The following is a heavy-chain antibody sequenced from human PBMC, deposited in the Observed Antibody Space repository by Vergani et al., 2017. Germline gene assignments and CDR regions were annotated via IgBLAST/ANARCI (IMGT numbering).Heavy chain of an antibody. CDR3: ARVPPSQNRSAYNWFDP. Sequence: QVQLQQWGAGLLKPSETLSLTCAVYGGSFSGYYWSWIHQPPGKGLEWIGEINHSGSTNYNPSLKSRVTISVDTSKNQFSLKLSSVTAADTAVYYCARVPPSQNRSAYNWFDPWGQGTLVTVSS. CDR2: INHSGST. CDR1: GGSFSGYY. J-gene: IGHJ5*02. V-gene: IGHV4-34*01. D-gene: IGHD6-25*01.